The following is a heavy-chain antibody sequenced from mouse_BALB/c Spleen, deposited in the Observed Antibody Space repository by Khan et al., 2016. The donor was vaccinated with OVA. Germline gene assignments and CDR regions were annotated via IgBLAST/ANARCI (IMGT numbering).Heavy chain of an antibody. CDR3: TGEGPYYGNYEAWFAY. V-gene: IGHV1-4*01. Sequence: VQLQESGAELARPGASVKMSCKASGYTFTSYTMHWVKQRPGQGLEWIGYINPSNDYTNYNQKFKDKATLTADKSSSTAYMQLSSLTPEDSAVYYCTGEGPYYGNYEAWFAYWGQGTLVTVSA. D-gene: IGHD2-10*01. CDR1: GYTFTSYT. CDR2: INPSNDYT. J-gene: IGHJ3*01.